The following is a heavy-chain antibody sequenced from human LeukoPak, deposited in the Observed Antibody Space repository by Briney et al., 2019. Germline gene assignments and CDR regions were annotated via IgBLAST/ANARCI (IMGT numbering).Heavy chain of an antibody. D-gene: IGHD3-3*01. Sequence: ASVKVSCKASGYTFTGYYLHWVRQAPGQGLEWMGWIHPKSGDTNYAQKFQGRVTMTRDTSISTAYMELSRLRSGDTAVYYCARDEYDFWSGIDYWGQGTLVTVSS. CDR2: IHPKSGDT. CDR3: ARDEYDFWSGIDY. V-gene: IGHV1-2*02. CDR1: GYTFTGYY. J-gene: IGHJ4*02.